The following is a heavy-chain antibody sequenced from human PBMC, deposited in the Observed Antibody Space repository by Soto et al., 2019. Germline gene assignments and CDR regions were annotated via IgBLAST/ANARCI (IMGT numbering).Heavy chain of an antibody. CDR2: IQQDGSEK. D-gene: IGHD2-2*01. Sequence: GGSLRLSCAASGFTFGSYWMSWVRQAPGKGLEWVADIQQDGSEKNYVDSVKGRFTISRDNAKNSLYLQMNSLRAEDTAVYYCARSTGHCSSSSCYFSGFDYWGQGTLVTVSS. J-gene: IGHJ4*02. CDR1: GFTFGSYW. V-gene: IGHV3-7*01. CDR3: ARSTGHCSSSSCYFSGFDY.